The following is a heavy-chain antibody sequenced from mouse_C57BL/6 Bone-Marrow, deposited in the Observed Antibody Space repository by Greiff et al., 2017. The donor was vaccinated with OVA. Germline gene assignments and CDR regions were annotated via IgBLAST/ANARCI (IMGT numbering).Heavy chain of an antibody. CDR1: GFNIKDDY. Sequence: VQLQQSGAELVRPGASVKLSCTASGFNIKDDYMHWVKQRPEQGLEWIGWIDPENGDTEYASKFQGKATITADTSSNTAYLQLSSLTSEDTAVYYCTSRSTVVATRYFDVWGTGTTVTVSS. J-gene: IGHJ1*03. CDR3: TSRSTVVATRYFDV. CDR2: IDPENGDT. V-gene: IGHV14-4*01. D-gene: IGHD1-1*01.